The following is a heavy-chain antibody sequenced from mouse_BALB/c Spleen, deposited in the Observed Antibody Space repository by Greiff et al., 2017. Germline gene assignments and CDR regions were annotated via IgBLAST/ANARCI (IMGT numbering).Heavy chain of an antibody. CDR3: ARKEYGNWYFDV. CDR2: ISSGSSTI. J-gene: IGHJ1*01. CDR1: GFTFSSYT. V-gene: IGHV5-17*02. Sequence: DVMLVESGGGLVQPGGSLKLSCAASGFTFSSYTMSWVRQTPEKRLEWVAYISSGSSTIYYADTVTGRFTISRDNPKNTLFLQMTNLRSEDTAMYYCARKEYGNWYFDVWGAGTTVTVSS. D-gene: IGHD2-10*02.